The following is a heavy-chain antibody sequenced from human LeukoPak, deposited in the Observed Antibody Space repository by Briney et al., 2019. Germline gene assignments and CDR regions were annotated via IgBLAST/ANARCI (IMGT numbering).Heavy chain of an antibody. CDR1: GFSVGDNY. CDR3: ATAPSSLFDY. CDR2: IYSRGET. Sequence: GGSRRLSCAASGFSVGDNYMSWVRQAPGKGLEWVSVIYSRGETSYADPVKGRFTISRDRSKITLYLQMNNLGAEDTAVYYCATAPSSLFDYWGQGTLVAVSS. D-gene: IGHD2-2*01. J-gene: IGHJ4*02. V-gene: IGHV3-53*01.